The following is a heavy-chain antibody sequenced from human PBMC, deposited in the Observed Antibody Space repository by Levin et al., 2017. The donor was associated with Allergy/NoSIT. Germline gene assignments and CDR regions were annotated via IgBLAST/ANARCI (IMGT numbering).Heavy chain of an antibody. J-gene: IGHJ5*02. V-gene: IGHV3-30*04. CDR3: ARDRAAAAGTRRLGWFDP. CDR1: GFTFSSYA. D-gene: IGHD6-13*01. Sequence: GESLKISCAASGFTFSSYAMHWVRQAPGKGLEWVAVISYDGSNKYYADSVKGRFTISRDNSKNTLYLQMNSLRAEDTAVYYCARDRAAAAGTRRLGWFDPWGQGTLVTVSS. CDR2: ISYDGSNK.